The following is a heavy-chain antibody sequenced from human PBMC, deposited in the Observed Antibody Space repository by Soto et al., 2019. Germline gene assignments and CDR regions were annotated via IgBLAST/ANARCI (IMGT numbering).Heavy chain of an antibody. CDR2: ISGDGRTR. CDR1: GFTFSDYY. J-gene: IGHJ4*02. D-gene: IGHD5-12*01. CDR3: ARALFFYTGYPGY. Sequence: QVHLVESGGGKVRPGGSLRLSCAASGFTFSDYYINWIRQSPGKGLEWVSYISGDGRTRDYADSVKGRFTISRDNAKNSVFLQMNSLRAEDTALYYCARALFFYTGYPGYWGQGTLVTVSS. V-gene: IGHV3-11*01.